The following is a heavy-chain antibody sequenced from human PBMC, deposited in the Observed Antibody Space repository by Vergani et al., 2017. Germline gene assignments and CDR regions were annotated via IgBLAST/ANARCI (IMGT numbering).Heavy chain of an antibody. D-gene: IGHD3-10*01. CDR1: GGSISSYY. V-gene: IGHV4-59*08. Sequence: QVQLPESGPGLVKPSETLSLTCTVSGGSISSYYWSWIRQPPGKGLEWIGYIYYSGSTNYNPSLKSRVTISVDTSKNQFSLKLSSVTAADTAVYYCARVSGNWFDSWGQGTLVTVSS. CDR2: IYYSGST. CDR3: ARVSGNWFDS. J-gene: IGHJ5*01.